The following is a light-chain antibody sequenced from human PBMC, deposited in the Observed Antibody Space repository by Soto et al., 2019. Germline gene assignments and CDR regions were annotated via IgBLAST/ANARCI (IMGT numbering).Light chain of an antibody. CDR2: DVS. CDR3: SSYTSSSTPYV. CDR1: SSDVGAYDL. Sequence: QSALSQPASVSGSPGQSITISCTGNSSDVGAYDLVCWYQQHPGKAPKLMIYDVSNRPSGVSNRFSGSKSGNTASLTISGLQAEDEADYYCSSYTSSSTPYVFGTGTKVTVL. J-gene: IGLJ1*01. V-gene: IGLV2-14*01.